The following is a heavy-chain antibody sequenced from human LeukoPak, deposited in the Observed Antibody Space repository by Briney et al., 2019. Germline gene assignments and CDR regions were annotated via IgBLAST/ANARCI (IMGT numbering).Heavy chain of an antibody. V-gene: IGHV4-4*07. J-gene: IGHJ6*03. CDR2: IYTSGST. CDR3: AREAAAARYPIHYYYYYMDV. D-gene: IGHD6-13*01. CDR1: GGSISSYY. Sequence: RSSETLSLTCTVSGGSISSYYWSWIRQPAGKGLEWIGRIYTSGSTNYNPSLKSRVTMSVDTSKNQFSLKLSSVTAADTAVYYCAREAAAARYPIHYYYYYMDVWGKGTTVTVSS.